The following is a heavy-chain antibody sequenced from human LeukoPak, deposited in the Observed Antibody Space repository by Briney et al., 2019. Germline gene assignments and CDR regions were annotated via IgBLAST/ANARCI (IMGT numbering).Heavy chain of an antibody. V-gene: IGHV3-21*04. J-gene: IGHJ4*02. D-gene: IGHD5-18*01. CDR3: AKAQHTAMVRHGDY. CDR2: IYSSSSLI. Sequence: GGSLKISCAASGFTFTNYWMDWVRQAPGKGLEWVGFIYSSSSLIYYTDSVKGRFTISRDNSKKTLYLQMNSLRAEDTAVYYCAKAQHTAMVRHGDYWGRGTLVTVSS. CDR1: GFTFTNYW.